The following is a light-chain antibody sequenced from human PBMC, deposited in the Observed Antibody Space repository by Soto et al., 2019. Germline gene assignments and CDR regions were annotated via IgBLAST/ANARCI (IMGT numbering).Light chain of an antibody. V-gene: IGLV2-11*01. CDR3: CSYAGSSQYV. CDR1: SSDVGGYNY. Sequence: QPALTQPRSVSGSPGQSVTISCTGTSSDVGGYNYVSWYQQHPGEAPKLMIYDVTKRPSGVPDRFSGSKSGNTASLTISGLQAEDEADYHCCSYAGSSQYVFGTGTKVTVL. J-gene: IGLJ1*01. CDR2: DVT.